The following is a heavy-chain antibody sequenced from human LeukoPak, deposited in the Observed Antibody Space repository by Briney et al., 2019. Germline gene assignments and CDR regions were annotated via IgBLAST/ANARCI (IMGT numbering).Heavy chain of an antibody. CDR1: GFTFSTNA. CDR2: ISGRTGST. CDR3: AKCGNSGCHLIDY. Sequence: GESLRLSCAASGFTFSTNAMSWVRQAPGKGREWVSAISGRTGSTYYSDSVKGRFTISRDNSKSTLYLQMDSLRAEDTAVYYCAKCGNSGCHLIDYWGQGTLVTVSS. J-gene: IGHJ4*02. D-gene: IGHD5-12*01. V-gene: IGHV3-23*01.